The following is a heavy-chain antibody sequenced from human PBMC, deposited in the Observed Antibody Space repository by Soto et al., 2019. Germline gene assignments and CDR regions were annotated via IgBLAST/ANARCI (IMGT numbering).Heavy chain of an antibody. V-gene: IGHV3-48*03. CDR3: AIDIDYYDSSGYQDY. CDR2: ISRSGKTI. CDR1: GFTFSSYE. Sequence: GGSLRLSCGVSGFTFSSYEMNWVRQAPGKGLEWVSYISRSGKTIHYADSVKGRFTISRDNAKNSLYLQMNSLRAEDTAVYYCAIDIDYYDSSGYQDYWGQGTLVTVSS. D-gene: IGHD3-22*01. J-gene: IGHJ4*02.